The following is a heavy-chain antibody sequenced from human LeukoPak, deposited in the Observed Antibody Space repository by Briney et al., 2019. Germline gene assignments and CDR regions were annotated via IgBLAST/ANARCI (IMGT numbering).Heavy chain of an antibody. J-gene: IGHJ4*02. Sequence: GGSLRLSCAASGFTFSTYAMSWVRQAPGKGLEWVSTINSSGGSTYYADSVKGRFTISRDNTKNTLFLQMISLRADDTAVYYCAKGVVPDDWGQGTLVTVSS. D-gene: IGHD2-21*01. CDR2: INSSGGST. V-gene: IGHV3-23*01. CDR1: GFTFSTYA. CDR3: AKGVVPDD.